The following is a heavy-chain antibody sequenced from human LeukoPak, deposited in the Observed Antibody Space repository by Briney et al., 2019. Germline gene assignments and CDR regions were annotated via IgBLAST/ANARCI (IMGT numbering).Heavy chain of an antibody. J-gene: IGHJ4*02. CDR3: ARATIMITFGGVIADYFDY. D-gene: IGHD3-16*02. V-gene: IGHV4-39*01. CDR2: IYYSGST. Sequence: PSETLSLTCTVSGGSISSSSYYWGWIRQPPGKGLEWIGSIYYSGSTYYNPSLKSRVTISVDTPKNQFSLKLSSVTAADTAVYYCARATIMITFGGVIADYFDYWGQGTLVTVSS. CDR1: GGSISSSSYY.